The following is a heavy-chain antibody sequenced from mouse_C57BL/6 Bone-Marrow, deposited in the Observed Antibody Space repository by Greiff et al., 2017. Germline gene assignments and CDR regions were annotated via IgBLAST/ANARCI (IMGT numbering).Heavy chain of an antibody. D-gene: IGHD2-1*01. Sequence: QVQLKQSGAELVMPGASVKLSCKASGYTFTSYWMHWVKQRPGQGLEWIGEIDPSDSYTNYNQKFKGKSTLTVDKSSSTAYMQLSSLTSEDSAVYYCAKGSYGNFDYWGQGTTLTVSS. CDR3: AKGSYGNFDY. CDR2: IDPSDSYT. V-gene: IGHV1-69*01. CDR1: GYTFTSYW. J-gene: IGHJ2*01.